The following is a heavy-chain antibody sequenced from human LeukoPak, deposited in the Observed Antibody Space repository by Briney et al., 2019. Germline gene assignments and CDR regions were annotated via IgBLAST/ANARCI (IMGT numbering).Heavy chain of an antibody. J-gene: IGHJ4*02. CDR3: ARTTYYDFWSGYYTDY. Sequence: ASVKVSCKASGYTFTSYGISWVRQAPRQGLEWMGWISAYNGNTNYAQKLQGRVTMTTDTSTSTAYMELRSLRSDDTAVYYCARTTYYDFWSGYYTDYWGQGTLVTVSS. CDR1: GYTFTSYG. D-gene: IGHD3-3*01. CDR2: ISAYNGNT. V-gene: IGHV1-18*01.